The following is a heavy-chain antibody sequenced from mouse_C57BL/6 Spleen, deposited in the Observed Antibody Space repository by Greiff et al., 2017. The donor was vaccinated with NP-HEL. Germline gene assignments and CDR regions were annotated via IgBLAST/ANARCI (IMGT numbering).Heavy chain of an antibody. CDR1: GYTFTNYW. CDR3: ARETDYYAMDY. CDR2: IYPGGGYT. J-gene: IGHJ4*01. V-gene: IGHV1-63*01. Sequence: VQVVESGAELVRPGTSVKMSCKASGYTFTNYWIGWAKQRPGHGLEWIGDIYPGGGYTNYNEKFKGKATLTADKSSSTAYMQFSSLTSEDSAIYYCARETDYYAMDYWGQGTSVTVSS.